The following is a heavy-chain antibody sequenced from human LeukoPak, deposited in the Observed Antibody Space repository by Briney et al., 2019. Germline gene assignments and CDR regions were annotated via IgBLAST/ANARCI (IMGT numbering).Heavy chain of an antibody. CDR3: VRNHKYSSSWYYFDY. Sequence: ASVKVSCKASGYTFTSYGISWVRQAPGQALEWMGWISAYNGNTNRAQNLQGTVTMTTATSTSTAYMELRSLRSDDTAVFYCVRNHKYSSSWYYFDYWGQGTLVTVSS. J-gene: IGHJ4*02. CDR1: GYTFTSYG. V-gene: IGHV1-18*01. CDR2: ISAYNGNT. D-gene: IGHD6-13*01.